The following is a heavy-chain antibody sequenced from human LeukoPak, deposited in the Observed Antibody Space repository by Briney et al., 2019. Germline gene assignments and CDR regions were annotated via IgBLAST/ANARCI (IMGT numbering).Heavy chain of an antibody. CDR2: IQYDGSNT. J-gene: IGHJ4*02. Sequence: GGSLRLSCTASGFTFSSYGIHWVRQAPGKGLEWVAFIQYDGSNTYYADSVKGRFTISRDNSKNTLYLQMNSLRAEDTAVYYCAKTLYGTGSYYLFDYWGQGTLVTVSS. V-gene: IGHV3-30*02. CDR1: GFTFSSYG. CDR3: AKTLYGTGSYYLFDY. D-gene: IGHD3-10*01.